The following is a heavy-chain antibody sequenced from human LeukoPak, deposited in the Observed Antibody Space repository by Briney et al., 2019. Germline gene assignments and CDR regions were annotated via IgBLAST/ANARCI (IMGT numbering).Heavy chain of an antibody. V-gene: IGHV3-53*04. CDR1: GFTVSSNY. CDR2: IYSGGST. Sequence: GGSLRLSCAVSGFTVSSNYMSWVRQPPGKGLEWVSVIYSGGSTHYADSVKGRFTISRHDSRDTLYLQMNSLRVEDTAVYYRTRDLSGVNPFDYWGQGTLVTVSS. J-gene: IGHJ4*02. CDR3: TRDLSGVNPFDY. D-gene: IGHD2-8*01.